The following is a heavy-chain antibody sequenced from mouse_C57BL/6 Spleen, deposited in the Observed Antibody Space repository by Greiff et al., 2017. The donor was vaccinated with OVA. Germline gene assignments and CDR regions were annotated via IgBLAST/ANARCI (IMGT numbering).Heavy chain of an antibody. Sequence: EVQLVESGGGLVQPGGSLSLSCAASGFTFTDYYMSWVRQPPGKALEWLGFIRNKANGYTTEYSASVKGRFTISRDNSQSILYLQMNALRAEDSATYYCARYNDGRFAYWGQGTLVTVSA. D-gene: IGHD1-2*01. V-gene: IGHV7-3*01. CDR3: ARYNDGRFAY. CDR1: GFTFTDYY. J-gene: IGHJ3*01. CDR2: IRNKANGYTT.